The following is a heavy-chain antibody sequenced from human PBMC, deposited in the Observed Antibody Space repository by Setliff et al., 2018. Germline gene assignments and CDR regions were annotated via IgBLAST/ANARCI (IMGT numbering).Heavy chain of an antibody. Sequence: ASVKVSCKASGYTFISYDINWVRQAPRQGLEWKGWIGAYNGNTKYAQKFQGRVTMTTDTYTSTADMELRSLRSDDTAVYYCARDRWKMATIKTGPYDTFDIWGQGTMVTVSS. CDR2: IGAYNGNT. V-gene: IGHV1-18*01. D-gene: IGHD5-12*01. J-gene: IGHJ3*02. CDR3: ARDRWKMATIKTGPYDTFDI. CDR1: GYTFISYD.